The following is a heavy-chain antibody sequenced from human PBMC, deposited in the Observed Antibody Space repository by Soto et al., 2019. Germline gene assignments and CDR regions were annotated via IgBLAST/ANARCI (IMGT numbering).Heavy chain of an antibody. J-gene: IGHJ4*02. D-gene: IGHD6-6*01. Sequence: QVQLVESGGGVVQPGRSLRLSCAASGFTFSSYAMHWVRQAPGKGLEWVAVISYDGSNKYYADSVKGRFTISRDNSMNTLYLQMNSLRAEDTAVYYCARGFHEYSSSRAFDYWGQGTLVTVSS. CDR2: ISYDGSNK. CDR1: GFTFSSYA. CDR3: ARGFHEYSSSRAFDY. V-gene: IGHV3-30-3*01.